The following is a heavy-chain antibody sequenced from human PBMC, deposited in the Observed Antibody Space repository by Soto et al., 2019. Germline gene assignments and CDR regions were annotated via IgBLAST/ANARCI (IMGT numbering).Heavy chain of an antibody. Sequence: ASVKVSCKASGYTFTSYDINWVRQATGQGLEWMGWMNPNSGNTGYAQKFQGRVTITADESTSTAYMELSSLRSEDTAVYYCARETYYYDSSGYYYPTLGFDYWGQGTLVTVS. J-gene: IGHJ4*02. CDR2: MNPNSGNT. CDR1: GYTFTSYD. D-gene: IGHD3-22*01. CDR3: ARETYYYDSSGYYYPTLGFDY. V-gene: IGHV1-8*01.